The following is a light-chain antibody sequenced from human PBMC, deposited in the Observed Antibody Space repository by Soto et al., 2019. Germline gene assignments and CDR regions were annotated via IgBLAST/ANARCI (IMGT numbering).Light chain of an antibody. Sequence: ITQSPSTLSASIGDRVTITCRASQSISSWLAWYQQKPWKAPKLLIYDASSLESGVPSRFSGSGSGTEFTLTISSLQPDDFATYYCQQYNSYSVTFGQGTKVDI. CDR2: DAS. CDR1: QSISSW. J-gene: IGKJ1*01. CDR3: QQYNSYSVT. V-gene: IGKV1-5*01.